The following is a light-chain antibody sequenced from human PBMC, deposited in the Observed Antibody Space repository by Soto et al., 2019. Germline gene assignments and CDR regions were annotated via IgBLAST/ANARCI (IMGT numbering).Light chain of an antibody. CDR2: TTN. J-gene: IGLJ3*02. CDR3: ARWGGSRNGPV. Sequence: QAVVTQPPSASVTPGQRVSISCSGSSSNIGNNTVNWYQQFPETAPRLLIYTTNQRPSGVPDRFSGSKSGTSASLAIRGLQSEGGADYYCARWGGSRNGPVVGGRTQLTVL. V-gene: IGLV1-44*01. CDR1: SSNIGNNT.